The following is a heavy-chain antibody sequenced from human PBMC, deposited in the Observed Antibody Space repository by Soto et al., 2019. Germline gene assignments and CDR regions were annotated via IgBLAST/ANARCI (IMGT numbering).Heavy chain of an antibody. Sequence: GGSLRLSCVASGFTFSSYSMVWVRQAPGKGLEWVSYISSSSSTIYYADSVKGRFTISRDNAKNSLYLQMNSLRDEDTAVYYCARESRFLEWLSLNWFDPWGQGTLVTVSS. CDR1: GFTFSSYS. CDR3: ARESRFLEWLSLNWFDP. CDR2: ISSSSSTI. V-gene: IGHV3-48*02. D-gene: IGHD3-3*01. J-gene: IGHJ5*02.